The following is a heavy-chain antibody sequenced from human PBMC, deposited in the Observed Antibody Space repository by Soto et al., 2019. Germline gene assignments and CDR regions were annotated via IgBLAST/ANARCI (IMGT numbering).Heavy chain of an antibody. CDR2: IRYDGSDK. V-gene: IGHV3-33*01. D-gene: IGHD6-6*01. CDR1: GFTFSSYS. CDR3: ARESLAATDY. Sequence: QVQLVESGGGVVQPGGSLRLSCAVSGFTFSSYSMHWVRQAPGKGLDWVAVIRYDGSDKYYGDSVKGRFTISRDDSKNMLYLQMNSLRADDTAVYYCARESLAATDYWGQGTLVTVSS. J-gene: IGHJ4*02.